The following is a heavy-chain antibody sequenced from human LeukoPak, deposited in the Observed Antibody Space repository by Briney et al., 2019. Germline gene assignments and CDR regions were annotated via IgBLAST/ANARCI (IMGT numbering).Heavy chain of an antibody. CDR3: ARGMVRGNFAY. D-gene: IGHD3-10*01. J-gene: IGHJ4*02. Sequence: ASVKVSCKASAYTFSDYYMHWVRQAPGQGLEWMGWINPNSGATDYAEKFQGRVTMTRDTSISTAYMDLSRLRSDDTAVYFCARGMVRGNFAYWGQGTLVTVSS. V-gene: IGHV1-2*02. CDR1: AYTFSDYY. CDR2: INPNSGAT.